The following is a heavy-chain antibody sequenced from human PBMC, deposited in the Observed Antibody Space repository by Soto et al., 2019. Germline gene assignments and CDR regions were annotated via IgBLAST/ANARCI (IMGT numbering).Heavy chain of an antibody. Sequence: GGSLRLCCAVSGFTFDDNAMHWVRQAPEKGLEWVSGINWKSDIGYADSVKGRFTISRDNAENSLYLQMNSLRAEDTALYYCAISQDRGGRTTFIYWGQGTQVTVSS. J-gene: IGHJ4*02. CDR1: GFTFDDNA. V-gene: IGHV3-9*01. D-gene: IGHD3-16*01. CDR2: INWKSDI. CDR3: AISQDRGGRTTFIY.